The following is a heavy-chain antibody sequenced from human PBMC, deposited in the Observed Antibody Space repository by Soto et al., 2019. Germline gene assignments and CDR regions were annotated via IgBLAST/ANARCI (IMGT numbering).Heavy chain of an antibody. D-gene: IGHD3-10*01. J-gene: IGHJ6*03. CDR3: ARGDYGSGSYSDKYYYYYYMDV. CDR1: GYTFTSYY. Sequence: GASVKVSCKASGYTFTSYYMHWVRQAPGQGLEWMGIINPSGGSTSYAQKFQGRVTMTRDTSTSTVYMELSSLRSEDTAVYYCARGDYGSGSYSDKYYYYYYMDVWGKGTTVTVSS. V-gene: IGHV1-46*03. CDR2: INPSGGST.